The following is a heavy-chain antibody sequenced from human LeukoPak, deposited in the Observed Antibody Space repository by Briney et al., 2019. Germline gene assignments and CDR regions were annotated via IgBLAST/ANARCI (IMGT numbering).Heavy chain of an antibody. CDR2: ISYDGSNK. CDR1: GLTFSSYA. V-gene: IGHV3-30-3*01. J-gene: IGHJ4*02. CDR3: ARAPPYCSGGSCYLDY. D-gene: IGHD2-15*01. Sequence: GGSLRLSCAASGLTFSSYAMHWVRQAPGKGLEWVAVISYDGSNKYYADSVKGRFTISRDNSKNTLYLQMNSLRAEDTAVYYCARAPPYCSGGSCYLDYWGQGTLVTVSS.